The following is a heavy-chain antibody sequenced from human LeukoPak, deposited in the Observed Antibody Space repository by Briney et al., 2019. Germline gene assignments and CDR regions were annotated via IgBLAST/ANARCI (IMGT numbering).Heavy chain of an antibody. CDR1: GSTFSSYA. J-gene: IGHJ4*02. CDR3: AKDPYYYGSGSYPFDS. V-gene: IGHV3-23*01. D-gene: IGHD3-10*01. Sequence: GGSLRLSCAASGSTFSSYAMSWVRQAPGKGLEWVSAISGSGGSTYYADSVKGRFTISRDNSKNTLYLQMNSLRAEDTAVYYCAKDPYYYGSGSYPFDSWGQGTLVTVSS. CDR2: ISGSGGST.